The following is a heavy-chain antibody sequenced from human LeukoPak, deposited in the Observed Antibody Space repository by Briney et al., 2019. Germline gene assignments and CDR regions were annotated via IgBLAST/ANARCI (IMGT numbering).Heavy chain of an antibody. CDR2: MNPNSGNT. CDR3: ASQMGIAAAGTGRDYYYGMDV. D-gene: IGHD6-13*01. J-gene: IGHJ6*02. V-gene: IGHV1-8*01. Sequence: GASVKVSCKASGYTFTSYDINWVRQATGQGLEWMGWMNPNSGNTGYAQKFQGRVTMTRNTSISTAYMELSSLISEDTAVYYCASQMGIAAAGTGRDYYYGMDVWGQGTTVTVSS. CDR1: GYTFTSYD.